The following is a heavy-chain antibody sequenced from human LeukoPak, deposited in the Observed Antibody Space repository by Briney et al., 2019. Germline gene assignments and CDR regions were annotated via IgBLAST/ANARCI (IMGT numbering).Heavy chain of an antibody. CDR3: ARHYCTNGVCYPLY. CDR2: ISPTDSDT. J-gene: IGHJ4*02. D-gene: IGHD2-8*01. V-gene: IGHV5-51*01. Sequence: GESLKISCKGSGYSFTSYWIGWVRQMPGKGLEWMGIISPTDSDTRYSPSFQGQVTISADKSISTAYLQWSSLKASDTAMYYCARHYCTNGVCYPLYWGQGTLVTVSS. CDR1: GYSFTSYW.